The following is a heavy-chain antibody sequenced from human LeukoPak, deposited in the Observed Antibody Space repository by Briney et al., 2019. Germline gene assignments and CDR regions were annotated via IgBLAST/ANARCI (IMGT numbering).Heavy chain of an antibody. Sequence: SVKVSCKASGGTFSSYAISWVRQAPGQGLEWMGRIIPILGIANYAQKFQGRVTITAGKSTSTAYMELSSLRSEDTAVYYCARDPPSGYSSSWAQFDPWGRGTLVTVSS. J-gene: IGHJ5*02. CDR1: GGTFSSYA. D-gene: IGHD6-13*01. V-gene: IGHV1-69*04. CDR2: IIPILGIA. CDR3: ARDPPSGYSSSWAQFDP.